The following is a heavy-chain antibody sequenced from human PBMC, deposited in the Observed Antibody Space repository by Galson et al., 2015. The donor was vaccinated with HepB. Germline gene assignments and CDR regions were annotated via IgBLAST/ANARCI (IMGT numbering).Heavy chain of an antibody. CDR1: GFTFSSYS. V-gene: IGHV3-48*01. Sequence: SLRLSCAASGFTFSSYSMNWVRQAPGKGLEWVSYISSSSSTIYYADSVKGRFTISRDNAKNSLYLQMNSLRAEDTAVYYCASWVRGDYDILTGDGAFDIWGQGTMVTVSS. CDR3: ASWVRGDYDILTGDGAFDI. J-gene: IGHJ3*02. D-gene: IGHD3-9*01. CDR2: ISSSSSTI.